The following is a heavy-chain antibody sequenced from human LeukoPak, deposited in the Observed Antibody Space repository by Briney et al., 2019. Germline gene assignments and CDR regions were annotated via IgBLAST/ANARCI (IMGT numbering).Heavy chain of an antibody. CDR2: IEHDGSEI. CDR3: ARDIASRPRGWFDP. Sequence: GGSLRLSCVGSGFTFGSYWMSWVRQAPGKGLEWVASIEHDGSEIHYMDSVKGRLTMSRDNAKISVYLQMRSLRADDTGVYYCARDIASRPRGWFDPWAREPWSPSPQ. J-gene: IGHJ5*02. V-gene: IGHV3-7*01. CDR1: GFTFGSYW. D-gene: IGHD6-6*01.